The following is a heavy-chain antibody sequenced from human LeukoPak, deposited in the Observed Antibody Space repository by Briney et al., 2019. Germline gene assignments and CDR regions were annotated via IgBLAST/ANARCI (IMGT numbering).Heavy chain of an antibody. CDR1: GFTFSSYT. CDR3: AKEGGA. Sequence: GGSLRISWVGPGFTFSSYTMTWVRQAPGKGLEWVSAIGGRGGSTYYADSVKGRFTITRDNSKNTLYMQMDSLRAEDTAVYYCAKEGGAWGQGTLVTVSS. J-gene: IGHJ5*02. CDR2: IGGRGGST. D-gene: IGHD3-16*01. V-gene: IGHV3-23*01.